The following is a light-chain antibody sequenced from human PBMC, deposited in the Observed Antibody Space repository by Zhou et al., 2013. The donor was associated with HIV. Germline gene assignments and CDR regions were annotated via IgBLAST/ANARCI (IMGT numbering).Light chain of an antibody. CDR3: QQYDNLPRPPIT. CDR2: STS. J-gene: IGKJ5*01. V-gene: IGKV1-33*01. CDR1: QTISTY. Sequence: DVQMTQSPTSLSASVGDRVTITCRASQTISTYLNWYQQKPGKAPKLLIYSTSNLLSGVPSRFSGSGSGTDFTFTISSLQPEDIATYYCQQYDNLPRPPITFGQGTRLEIK.